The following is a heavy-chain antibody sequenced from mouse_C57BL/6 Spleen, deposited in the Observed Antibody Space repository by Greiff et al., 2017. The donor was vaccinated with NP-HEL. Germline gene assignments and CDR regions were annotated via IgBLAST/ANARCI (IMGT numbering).Heavy chain of an antibody. V-gene: IGHV5-9*01. CDR1: GFTFSSYT. J-gene: IGHJ4*01. CDR3: ARHMDY. CDR2: ISGGGGNT. Sequence: EVMLVESGGGLVKPGGSLKLSCAASGFTFSSYTMSWVRQTPEKRLEWVATISGGGGNTYYPDSVKGRFTISRDNAKYTLYLQMSSLRSEDTALYYCARHMDYWGQGTSVTVSS.